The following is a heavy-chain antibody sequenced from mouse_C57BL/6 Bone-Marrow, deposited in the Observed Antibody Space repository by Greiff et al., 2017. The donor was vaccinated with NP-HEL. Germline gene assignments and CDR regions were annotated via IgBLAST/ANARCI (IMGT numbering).Heavy chain of an antibody. V-gene: IGHV1-64*01. CDR3: ARRGDYYGSRAWFAY. J-gene: IGHJ3*01. Sequence: QVQLKQPGAELVKPGASVKLSCKASGYTFTSYWMHWVKQRPGQGLEWIGMIHPNSGSTNYNEKFKSKATLTVDKSSSTAYMQLSSLTSEDSAVYYCARRGDYYGSRAWFAYWGQGTLVTVSA. CDR1: GYTFTSYW. CDR2: IHPNSGST. D-gene: IGHD1-1*01.